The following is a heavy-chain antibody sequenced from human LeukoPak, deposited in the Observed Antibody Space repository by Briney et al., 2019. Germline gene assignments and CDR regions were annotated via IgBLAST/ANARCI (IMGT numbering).Heavy chain of an antibody. CDR1: GFTFSDYY. CDR2: ISSSGSTI. CDR3: ARGLLSWLAYPHFDY. Sequence: PGGSLRLSCAASGFTFSDYYMSWIRQAPGKGLEWVSYISSSGSTIYYADSVKGRFTISRDNAKNSLYLQMNSLRAEDTAVYYCARGLLSWLAYPHFDYWGQGTLVTVSS. J-gene: IGHJ4*02. V-gene: IGHV3-11*01. D-gene: IGHD6-19*01.